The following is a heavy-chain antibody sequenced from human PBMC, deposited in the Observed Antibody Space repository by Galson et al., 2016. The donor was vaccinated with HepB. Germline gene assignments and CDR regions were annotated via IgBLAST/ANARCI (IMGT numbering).Heavy chain of an antibody. D-gene: IGHD5-12*01. J-gene: IGHJ6*04. CDR1: GDSVSSNSAT. V-gene: IGHV6-1*01. CDR2: TYYRSKWYN. CDR3: ARVRSGYSGYANPYYCGMYI. Sequence: CAISGDSVSSNSATWNWIRQSLSRGLEWLGRTYYRSKWYNDYALSVKSRITINPDTSKNQFSLQLNSVTPEDTAVYYCARVRSGYSGYANPYYCGMYIWGEWTTVTVSS.